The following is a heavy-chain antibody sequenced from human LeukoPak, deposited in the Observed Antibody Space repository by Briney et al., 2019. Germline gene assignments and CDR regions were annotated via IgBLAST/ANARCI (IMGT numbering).Heavy chain of an antibody. J-gene: IGHJ6*02. CDR2: INPNSGGT. CDR1: GYTFTCYY. CDR3: AREKGQTYGSGSDYYYGMDV. D-gene: IGHD3-10*01. V-gene: IGHV1-2*02. Sequence: ASVKVSCKASGYTFTCYYMHWVRQAPGQGLEWMGWINPNSGGTNYAQKFQGRVTMTRDTSISTAYMELSRLRSDDTAVYYCAREKGQTYGSGSDYYYGMDVWGQGTTVTVSS.